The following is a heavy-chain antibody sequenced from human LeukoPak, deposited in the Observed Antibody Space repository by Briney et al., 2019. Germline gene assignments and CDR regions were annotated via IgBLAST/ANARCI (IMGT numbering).Heavy chain of an antibody. V-gene: IGHV3-23*01. Sequence: PGGSLRLSCAASGFTLRSYAMSWVRQAPGKGPEWVSGISGSGGSTYYADSVKGRFTISRDNSRNTLYLQMNSLRAEDTAVYYCAKDLAYYDSSGYPDWGQGTLVTVSS. J-gene: IGHJ4*02. D-gene: IGHD3-22*01. CDR3: AKDLAYYDSSGYPD. CDR2: ISGSGGST. CDR1: GFTLRSYA.